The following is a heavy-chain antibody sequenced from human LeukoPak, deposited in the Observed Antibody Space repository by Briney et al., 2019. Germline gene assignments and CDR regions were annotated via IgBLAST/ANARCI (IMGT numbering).Heavy chain of an antibody. D-gene: IGHD2-21*02. CDR1: GGSISSSSYY. J-gene: IGHJ6*03. CDR2: IYYSGST. CDR3: ARHVEGLLLYYYYYMDV. V-gene: IGHV4-39*01. Sequence: PSETLSLTCTVSGGSISSSSYYWGWIRQPPGKGLEWIGSIYYSGSTYYNPSLKSRVTISVDTSKNQFSLKLSSVTAADTAVYYCARHVEGLLLYYYYYMDVWGKGTTVTISS.